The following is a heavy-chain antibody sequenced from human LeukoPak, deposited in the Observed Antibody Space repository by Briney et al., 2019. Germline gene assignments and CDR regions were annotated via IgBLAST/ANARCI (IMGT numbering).Heavy chain of an antibody. CDR2: IWYDGSYK. CDR1: GFSFSSYG. D-gene: IGHD3-10*01. V-gene: IGHV3-33*01. CDR3: ARPLERDYHGSGTYYMNNWFDP. Sequence: GGSLRLSCAASGFSFSSYGMHWVRQAPGKGVEGVAVIWYDGSYKYYADSVKGRFTIPRDISKNTLYLQMNSLRAEDTALYYCARPLERDYHGSGTYYMNNWFDPWGQGTLVTVSS. J-gene: IGHJ5*02.